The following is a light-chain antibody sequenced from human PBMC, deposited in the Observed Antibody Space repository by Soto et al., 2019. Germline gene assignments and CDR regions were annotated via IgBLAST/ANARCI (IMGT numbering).Light chain of an antibody. Sequence: DIQMTQSPSSLSASVGDRVTITCRASQTIKSYLNWYQHKPGKAPKLLIHDATTLQSGVPSRFSGSGSGTEFTLTISSLQPDDFATYYCQHYNSYSEAFGQGTKVDIK. J-gene: IGKJ1*01. CDR3: QHYNSYSEA. V-gene: IGKV1-5*01. CDR1: QTIKSY. CDR2: DAT.